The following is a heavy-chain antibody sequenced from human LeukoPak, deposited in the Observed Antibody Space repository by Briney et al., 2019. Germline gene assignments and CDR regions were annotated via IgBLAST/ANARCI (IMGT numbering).Heavy chain of an antibody. CDR3: AKDGRDGYNYYGMDV. CDR1: GFTVSSNY. V-gene: IGHV3-53*05. J-gene: IGHJ6*02. D-gene: IGHD5-24*01. Sequence: GGSLRLSCAASGFTVSSNYMSWVRQAPGKGLEWVSVIYSGGSTYYADSVKGRFTISRDNSKNTLYLQMNSLRAEDTAVYYCAKDGRDGYNYYGMDVWGQGTTVTVSS. CDR2: IYSGGST.